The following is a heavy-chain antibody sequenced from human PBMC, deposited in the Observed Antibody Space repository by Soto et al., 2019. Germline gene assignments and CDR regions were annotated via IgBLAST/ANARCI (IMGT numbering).Heavy chain of an antibody. D-gene: IGHD1-1*01. J-gene: IGHJ4*02. Sequence: EVQLLESGGTLVQPGGSLRLSCAASGFTFSTYAMSWARQAPGKGLEWVSAISGHGISTYYADSVKGRFTIARDNSKNPPFLQLNSLRAEDTAIYYCASRITTFNWGQGALVTVSS. V-gene: IGHV3-23*01. CDR3: ASRITTFN. CDR2: ISGHGIST. CDR1: GFTFSTYA.